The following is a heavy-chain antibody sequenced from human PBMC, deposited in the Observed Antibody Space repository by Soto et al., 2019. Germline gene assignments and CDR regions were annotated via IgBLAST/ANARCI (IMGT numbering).Heavy chain of an antibody. Sequence: GGSLRLSCAASGFTFSSYAMHWVRQAPGKGLEYVSAISSNGGSTYYANSVKGRFTISRDNSKNTLYLQMGSLRAEDMAVYYCARAAGSTSFEELDYWGQGTLVNVSS. J-gene: IGHJ4*02. D-gene: IGHD2-15*01. CDR1: GFTFSSYA. CDR2: ISSNGGST. CDR3: ARAAGSTSFEELDY. V-gene: IGHV3-64*01.